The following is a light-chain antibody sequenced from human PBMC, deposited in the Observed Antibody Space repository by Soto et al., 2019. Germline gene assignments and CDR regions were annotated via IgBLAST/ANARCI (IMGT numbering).Light chain of an antibody. J-gene: IGKJ1*01. CDR3: QQYNNWPPWT. Sequence: EMVMTQSPATLSVSPGERATLSCRASQSVGSNLAWYQQRPGQSPRLLIYGASTRATGIPARFSGSGSGTEFTLTISSLQSEDFAVYYCQQYNNWPPWTFGQGTKVDI. CDR1: QSVGSN. CDR2: GAS. V-gene: IGKV3-15*01.